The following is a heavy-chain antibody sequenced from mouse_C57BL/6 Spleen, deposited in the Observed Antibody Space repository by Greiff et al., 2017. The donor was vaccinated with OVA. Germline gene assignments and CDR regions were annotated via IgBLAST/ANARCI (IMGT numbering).Heavy chain of an antibody. CDR1: GYTFTSYW. Sequence: QVQLQQPGAELVKPGASVKLSCKASGYTFTSYWMQWVKQRPGQGLEWIGEIDPSDSYTNYNQKFKGKATLTVDTSSSTAYMQLSSLTSEDSAVDYCARRYSNYVAMDYWGQGTSVTVSS. D-gene: IGHD2-5*01. CDR3: ARRYSNYVAMDY. J-gene: IGHJ4*01. CDR2: IDPSDSYT. V-gene: IGHV1-50*01.